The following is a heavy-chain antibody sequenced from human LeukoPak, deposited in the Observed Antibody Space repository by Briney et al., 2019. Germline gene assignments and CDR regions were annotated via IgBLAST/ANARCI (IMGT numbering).Heavy chain of an antibody. D-gene: IGHD6-6*01. Sequence: ASVKVSCKASGGTFSTYAINWVRQAPGQGLEWMGGIIPIFGTANYAQKFQGRVTITADKSTSTVYMELSSLRSEDTAMYYGARDRNPYSSSSFDPWGQGTLVTVSS. V-gene: IGHV1-69*06. CDR2: IIPIFGTA. J-gene: IGHJ5*02. CDR3: ARDRNPYSSSSFDP. CDR1: GGTFSTYA.